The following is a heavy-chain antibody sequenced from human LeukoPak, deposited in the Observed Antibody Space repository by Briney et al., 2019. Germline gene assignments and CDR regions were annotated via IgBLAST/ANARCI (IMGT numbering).Heavy chain of an antibody. CDR3: ARDLSGVTGYTYGRGIDY. J-gene: IGHJ4*02. D-gene: IGHD5-18*01. Sequence: GGSLRLSCAASGFTFSSDWMSWVRQAPGKGREWVANIKKDGSEKYYVDSVKGRFTISRDNAKTSLYLQMNSLRAEDTAVYYCARDLSGVTGYTYGRGIDYWGQGTLVTVSS. V-gene: IGHV3-7*01. CDR2: IKKDGSEK. CDR1: GFTFSSDW.